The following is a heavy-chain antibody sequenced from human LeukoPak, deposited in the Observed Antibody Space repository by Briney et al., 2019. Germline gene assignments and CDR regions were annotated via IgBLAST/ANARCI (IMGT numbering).Heavy chain of an antibody. D-gene: IGHD6-19*01. Sequence: HPGGSLRLSCAASGFTFSSYGVHWVRQAPGKGLEWVAVISYDGSNKYYADSVKGRFTISRDNSKNTLYLQMNSLRAEDTAVYYCAKDRYSSGCSDYWGQGTLVTVSS. V-gene: IGHV3-30*18. CDR1: GFTFSSYG. CDR3: AKDRYSSGCSDY. CDR2: ISYDGSNK. J-gene: IGHJ4*02.